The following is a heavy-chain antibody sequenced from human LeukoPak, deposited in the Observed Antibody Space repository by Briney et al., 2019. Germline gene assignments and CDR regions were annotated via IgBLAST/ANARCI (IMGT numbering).Heavy chain of an antibody. CDR2: VSASGNT. Sequence: PSETLSLTCTVSGGSISTNYWTWIRQPAGRGLECIGRVSASGNTRYNPSLESRVTMSVDTSKNQFSLSLTSVTAADTGVYFCATGLAGNYDFNCFDPWGQGTLVTVSS. J-gene: IGHJ5*02. CDR3: ATGLAGNYDFNCFDP. D-gene: IGHD1-7*01. CDR1: GGSISTNY. V-gene: IGHV4-4*07.